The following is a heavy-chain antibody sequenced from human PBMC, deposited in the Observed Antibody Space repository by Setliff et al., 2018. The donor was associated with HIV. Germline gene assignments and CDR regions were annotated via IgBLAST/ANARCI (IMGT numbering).Heavy chain of an antibody. CDR2: ISGSGGST. CDR1: GFTFSSYT. CDR3: AKDRWGGKPYYFDY. D-gene: IGHD7-27*01. Sequence: LRLSCAASGFTFSSYTMTWVRQAPGKGLEWVSVISGSGGSTYYPDSVKGRFTISRDNSKSTLYLQMNSLRAEDTATYYCAKDRWGGKPYYFDYWGQGTLVTVSS. J-gene: IGHJ4*02. V-gene: IGHV3-23*01.